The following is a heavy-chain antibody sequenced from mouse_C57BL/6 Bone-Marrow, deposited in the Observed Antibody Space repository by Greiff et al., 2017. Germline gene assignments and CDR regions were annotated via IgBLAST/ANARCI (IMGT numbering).Heavy chain of an antibody. CDR1: GYTFTSYW. D-gene: IGHD4-1*01. V-gene: IGHV1-7*01. CDR2: INPSSGYT. Sequence: QVQLQQSGAELAKPGASVKLSCKASGYTFTSYWMHWVKQRPGQGLEWIGYINPSSGYTTYNQKFKDKATLTADKSSSTAYMQLSSLTYEDSAVXYCARGLGRWYFDVWGTGTTVTVSS. CDR3: ARGLGRWYFDV. J-gene: IGHJ1*03.